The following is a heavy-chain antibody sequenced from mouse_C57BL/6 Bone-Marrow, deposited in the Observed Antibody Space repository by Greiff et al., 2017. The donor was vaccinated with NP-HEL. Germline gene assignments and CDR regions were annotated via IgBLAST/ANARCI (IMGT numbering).Heavy chain of an antibody. Sequence: EVKLMESGPVLVKPGASVKMFCKASGYTFTDYYMNWVKQSHGKSLEWIGFINPYNGGTSYNQKFKGKATLTVDKSSSTAYMELNSLTSEDSAVYYCANYYGSSYLYWYFDVWGTGTTVTVSS. CDR2: INPYNGGT. CDR3: ANYYGSSYLYWYFDV. J-gene: IGHJ1*03. CDR1: GYTFTDYY. V-gene: IGHV1-19*01. D-gene: IGHD1-1*01.